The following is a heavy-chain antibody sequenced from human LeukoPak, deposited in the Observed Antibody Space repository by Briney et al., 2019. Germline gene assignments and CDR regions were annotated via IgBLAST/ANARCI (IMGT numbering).Heavy chain of an antibody. Sequence: PSQTLSLTCAVSGGSISSGGYSWSWIRQPPGKAMEFIAYIYYTGNTYFNPSLKSRVTISVDTSKNQFSLKLSSVTAADTAVYYCARGQKGLRYSRASTYYFDYWGQGTLVTVSS. V-gene: IGHV4-30-4*07. J-gene: IGHJ4*02. CDR3: ARGQKGLRYSRASTYYFDY. CDR2: IYYTGNT. D-gene: IGHD3-9*01. CDR1: GGSISSGGYS.